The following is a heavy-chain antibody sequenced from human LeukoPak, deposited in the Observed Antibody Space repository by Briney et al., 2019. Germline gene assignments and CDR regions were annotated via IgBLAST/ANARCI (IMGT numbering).Heavy chain of an antibody. Sequence: SQTLSLTCTVSGGSISSGSYYWSWIRQPAGKGLEWIGRIYTSGITNYNPSLKSRVTISVDTSKNQFSLKLSSVTAADTAVYYCAREYYYDSSGSPGVDYWGQGTLVTVSS. CDR1: GGSISSGSYY. CDR3: AREYYYDSSGSPGVDY. CDR2: IYTSGIT. J-gene: IGHJ4*02. V-gene: IGHV4-61*02. D-gene: IGHD3-22*01.